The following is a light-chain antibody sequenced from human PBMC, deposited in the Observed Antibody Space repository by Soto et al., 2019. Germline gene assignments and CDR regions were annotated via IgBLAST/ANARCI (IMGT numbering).Light chain of an antibody. CDR2: GAS. CDR1: QSINRD. CDR3: QQHHSWPVT. Sequence: EIVMKMKPAALSVSKEARATLSCRASQSINRDLAWYEQKPGQTPRRVIYGASTWGTGVPPRFTGSGSGTEFTLTISTRHSEDFAVYYCQQHHSWPVTFGRGTRLEIK. J-gene: IGKJ5*01. V-gene: IGKV3D-15*01.